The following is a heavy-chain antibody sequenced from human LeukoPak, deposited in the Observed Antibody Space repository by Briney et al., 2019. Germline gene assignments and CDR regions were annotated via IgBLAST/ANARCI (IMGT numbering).Heavy chain of an antibody. V-gene: IGHV3-30*18. CDR2: ISYDGSNK. CDR3: VQSITMFIG. CDR1: GLTFSNYG. J-gene: IGHJ4*02. D-gene: IGHD3-10*02. Sequence: PGGSLRLSCAASGLTFSNYGMHWVRQAPGKGLEWVAVISYDGSNKYYAASVKGRFTISRDNAKNSLYLQMNSLRAEDTALYYCVQSITMFIGWGQGTLVTVSS.